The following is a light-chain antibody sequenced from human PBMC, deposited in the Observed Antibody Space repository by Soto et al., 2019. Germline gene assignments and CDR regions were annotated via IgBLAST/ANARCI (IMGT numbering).Light chain of an antibody. J-gene: IGLJ1*01. Sequence: QSALTQPRSLSGSPGQSVTISCTGTSSDVGGYNYVSWYQQHPGKAPKLMIYDVSKRPSGVPDRFSGSKSGNTASLTISWLQAEDEADYYCCSYAGSAYVFGTGTKLTVL. CDR2: DVS. CDR1: SSDVGGYNY. CDR3: CSYAGSAYV. V-gene: IGLV2-11*01.